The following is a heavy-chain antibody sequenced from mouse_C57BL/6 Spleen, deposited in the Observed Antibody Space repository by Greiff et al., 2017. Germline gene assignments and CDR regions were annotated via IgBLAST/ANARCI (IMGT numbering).Heavy chain of an antibody. Sequence: EVMLVESGGDLVKPGGSLKLSCAASGFTFSSYGMSWVRQTPDKRLEWVATISSGGSYTYYPDSGKGRFTISRDNAKNTLYLQMSSLKSEDTAMYYCARQFTTVVATDYWGQGTTLTVSS. J-gene: IGHJ2*01. V-gene: IGHV5-6*01. CDR3: ARQFTTVVATDY. D-gene: IGHD1-1*01. CDR1: GFTFSSYG. CDR2: ISSGGSYT.